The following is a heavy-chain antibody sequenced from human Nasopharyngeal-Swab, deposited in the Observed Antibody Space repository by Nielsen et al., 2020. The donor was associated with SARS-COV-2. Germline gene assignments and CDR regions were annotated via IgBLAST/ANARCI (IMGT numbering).Heavy chain of an antibody. CDR1: GGSFSGYY. D-gene: IGHD3-3*01. CDR2: INHSGST. Sequence: SETLSLTCAVYGGSFSGYYWSWIRQPPGKGLEWIGEINHSGSTNYNPSLKSRVTISVDTSKNQFSLKLSSVTAADTAVYYCARGGRGIFGVVTNFDYWGQGTLVTVSS. V-gene: IGHV4-34*01. J-gene: IGHJ4*02. CDR3: ARGGRGIFGVVTNFDY.